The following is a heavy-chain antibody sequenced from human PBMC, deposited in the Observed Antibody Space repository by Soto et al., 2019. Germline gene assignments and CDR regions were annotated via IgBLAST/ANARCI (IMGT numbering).Heavy chain of an antibody. D-gene: IGHD2-21*01. Sequence: ASVKGSCKASGYTFTGYYMHWVRQAPGQGLEWMGWINPNSGGTNYAQKFQGWVTMTRDTSISTAYMELSRLRSDDTAVYYCARDRSYCGGDCYSYIDYHYYMDVWGQGTTVPVSS. V-gene: IGHV1-2*04. CDR3: ARDRSYCGGDCYSYIDYHYYMDV. CDR1: GYTFTGYY. J-gene: IGHJ6*03. CDR2: INPNSGGT.